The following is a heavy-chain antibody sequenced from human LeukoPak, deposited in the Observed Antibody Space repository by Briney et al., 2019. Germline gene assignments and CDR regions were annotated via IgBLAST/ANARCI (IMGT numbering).Heavy chain of an antibody. D-gene: IGHD3-10*01. CDR2: IHPDGSAQ. V-gene: IGHV3-7*01. Sequence: GGSLRLSCAASGFTFSTNWMSWVRQAPGKGLEWVGNIHPDGSAQFPVDSVKGRFTISRDNARNSLFLQMNSLRAEDTAVYYCARDGYHYYGSGTYFGYYYMDVWGKGTTVTISS. J-gene: IGHJ6*03. CDR1: GFTFSTNW. CDR3: ARDGYHYYGSGTYFGYYYMDV.